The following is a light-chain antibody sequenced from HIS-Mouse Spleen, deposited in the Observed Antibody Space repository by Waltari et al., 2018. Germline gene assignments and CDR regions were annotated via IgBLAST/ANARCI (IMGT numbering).Light chain of an antibody. CDR2: EGS. CDR1: SSDVGSYNL. CDR3: CSYADSSTWV. V-gene: IGLV2-23*01. J-gene: IGLJ3*02. Sequence: QSALTQPASVSGSPGQSITISCTGTSSDVGSYNLVSWYQQHPGKAPKLMIYEGSKRPSGVSNRFAGSKSGNTASLTISGIRAEDEADYYCCSYADSSTWVFGGGTKLTFL.